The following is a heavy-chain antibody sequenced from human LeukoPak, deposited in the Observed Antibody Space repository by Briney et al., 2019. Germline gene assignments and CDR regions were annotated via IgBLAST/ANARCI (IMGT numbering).Heavy chain of an antibody. V-gene: IGHV3-7*01. J-gene: IGHJ4*02. CDR2: INQDVSRI. CDR1: GFDFSRYW. Sequence: GGSLRLSCAGSGFDFSRYWMAWVRQAPGKGLEWVASINQDVSRIHYVDSVKGRFTISRDNAKSSLFLQMTSLRVEDTAVYYCARLKDDVTKFDYWGQGTLVTVFS. CDR3: ARLKDDVTKFDY. D-gene: IGHD2-8*01.